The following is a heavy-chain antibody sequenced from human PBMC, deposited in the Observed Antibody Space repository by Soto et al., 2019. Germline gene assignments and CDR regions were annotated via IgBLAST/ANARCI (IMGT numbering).Heavy chain of an antibody. V-gene: IGHV3-33*01. CDR1: GFTFSSYG. Sequence: SLRLSCAASGFTFSSYGMHWVRQAPGKGLEWVAVIWYDGSNKYYADSVKGRFTISRDNSKNTLYLQMNSLRAEDTAVYYCARDLGRDTAMVHDAFDIWGQGTMVTVSS. CDR2: IWYDGSNK. J-gene: IGHJ3*02. CDR3: ARDLGRDTAMVHDAFDI. D-gene: IGHD5-18*01.